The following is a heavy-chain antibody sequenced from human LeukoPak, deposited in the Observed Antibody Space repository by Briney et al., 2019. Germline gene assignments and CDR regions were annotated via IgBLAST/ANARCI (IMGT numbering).Heavy chain of an antibody. J-gene: IGHJ6*03. Sequence: PSETLSLTCAVYGGSFSGYYWSWLRQRPGKGLEWIGEINHSGSTNYNPSLKSRVTISVDTSKNQFSLKLSSVTAADTAVYYCARGIRYYYYMDVWGKGTTVTISS. CDR3: ARGIRYYYYMDV. CDR2: INHSGST. V-gene: IGHV4-34*01. CDR1: GGSFSGYY.